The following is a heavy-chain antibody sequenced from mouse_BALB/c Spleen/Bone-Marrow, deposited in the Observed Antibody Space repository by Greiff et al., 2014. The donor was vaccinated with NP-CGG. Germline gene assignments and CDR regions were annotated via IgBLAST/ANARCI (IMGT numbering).Heavy chain of an antibody. CDR2: INSGGTNT. V-gene: IGHV5-6*02. CDR3: TRRGIYDERTAMDY. J-gene: IGHJ4*01. Sequence: EVKLVESGGDLVYPGGSLKLSCAASGFTFSSYGMPWVRQTPDTRLEWVATINSGGTNTYYPDSMKGRFTISRDNAKNTLYLQMSSLRSEDTAMYYCTRRGIYDERTAMDYWGRGTSVTVSS. CDR1: GFTFSSYG. D-gene: IGHD2-12*01.